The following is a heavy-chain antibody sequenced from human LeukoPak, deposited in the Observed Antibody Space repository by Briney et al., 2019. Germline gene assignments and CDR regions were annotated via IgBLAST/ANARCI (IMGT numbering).Heavy chain of an antibody. V-gene: IGHV4-59*11. Sequence: SETLSLTCTVSGGSISSHYWSWIRQPPGKGLEWIGYIYYSGSTNYNPSLKSRVTISVDTSKNQFSLKLSSVTAADTAVYYCARAAAGTAGFDYWGQGTLVTVSS. CDR3: ARAAAGTAGFDY. D-gene: IGHD6-13*01. CDR1: GGSISSHY. J-gene: IGHJ4*02. CDR2: IYYSGST.